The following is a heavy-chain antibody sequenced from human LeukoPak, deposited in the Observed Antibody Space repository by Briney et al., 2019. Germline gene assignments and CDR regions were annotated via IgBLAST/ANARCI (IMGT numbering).Heavy chain of an antibody. D-gene: IGHD2-15*01. Sequence: SETLSLTCTVSGGSISSYSWNWIRQPPGKGLEWIGYIYYSGSTNYNPSLKSRVTISVDTSKNQLSLKLSSVTAADTAVYYCARRYCSGGSCYSSPPADAFDIWGQGTMVTVSS. CDR3: ARRYCSGGSCYSSPPADAFDI. V-gene: IGHV4-59*08. J-gene: IGHJ3*02. CDR2: IYYSGST. CDR1: GGSISSYS.